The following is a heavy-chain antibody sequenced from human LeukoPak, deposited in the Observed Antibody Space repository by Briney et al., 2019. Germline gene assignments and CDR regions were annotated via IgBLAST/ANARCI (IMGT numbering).Heavy chain of an antibody. Sequence: SVKVSCKASGGTFSSYAISWVRQAPGQGLEWMGGIIPIFGTANYAQKLQGRVTITTDESTSTAYMELSSLRSEDTAVYYCARDLMSIAARLNPEAGDYYYYMDVWGKGTTVTVSS. CDR1: GGTFSSYA. V-gene: IGHV1-69*05. CDR2: IIPIFGTA. D-gene: IGHD6-6*01. CDR3: ARDLMSIAARLNPEAGDYYYYMDV. J-gene: IGHJ6*03.